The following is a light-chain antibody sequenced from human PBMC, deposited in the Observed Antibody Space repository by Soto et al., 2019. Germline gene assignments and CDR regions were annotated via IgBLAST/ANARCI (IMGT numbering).Light chain of an antibody. J-gene: IGKJ4*01. CDR1: QSVNNW. Sequence: DIQMTQYPSTLSASVGERVTISCRASQSVNNWLAWYQRKPGKAPKLLIHDASTLESGIPSRFSGSGSGTEFTLTISSLQPDDFAVYYCQQRSNSLTFGGGTKVEIK. CDR2: DAS. V-gene: IGKV1-5*01. CDR3: QQRSNSLT.